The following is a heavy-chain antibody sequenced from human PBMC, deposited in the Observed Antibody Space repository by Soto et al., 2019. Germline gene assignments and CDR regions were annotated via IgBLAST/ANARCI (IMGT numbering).Heavy chain of an antibody. CDR1: GFTFSSYW. V-gene: IGHV3-74*01. CDR2: INSDGSST. Sequence: PGGSLRLSCAASGFTFSSYWMHWVRQAPGKGLVWVSRINSDGSSTSYADSVKGRFTISRDNAKNTLYLQMNSLRAEDTAVYYCAREQTGSDAFEIRGQGTTVTVSS. CDR3: AREQTGSDAFEI. J-gene: IGHJ3*02.